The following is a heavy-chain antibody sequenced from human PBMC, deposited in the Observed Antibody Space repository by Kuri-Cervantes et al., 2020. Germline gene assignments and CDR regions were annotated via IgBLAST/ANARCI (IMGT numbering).Heavy chain of an antibody. CDR1: EFTFSSYS. J-gene: IGHJ4*02. D-gene: IGHD6-19*01. CDR2: ISGSGGST. CDR3: AKDPSGSYSSGWYLDY. V-gene: IGHV3-23*01. Sequence: GGSLRLSCAASEFTFSSYSMNWVRQAPGKGLEWVSAISGSGGSTYYADSVKGRFTIPRDNSKNTLYLQMNSLRAEDTAVYYCAKDPSGSYSSGWYLDYWGQGTLVTVSS.